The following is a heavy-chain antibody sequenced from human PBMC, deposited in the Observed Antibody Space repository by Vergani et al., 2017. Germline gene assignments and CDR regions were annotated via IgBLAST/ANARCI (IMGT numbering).Heavy chain of an antibody. CDR2: ISWNSGSI. CDR1: GFTFDDYA. Sequence: EVQLVESGGGLVQPGRSLRLSCAASGFTFDDYAMHWVRQAQGKVLEWVSGISWNSGSIGYADSVKGRFTISRDNAKNSLYLQMNSLRAEDTALYYCANSFSSPGYDAFDIWGQGTMVTVSS. CDR3: ANSFSSPGYDAFDI. D-gene: IGHD3-3*02. J-gene: IGHJ3*02. V-gene: IGHV3-9*01.